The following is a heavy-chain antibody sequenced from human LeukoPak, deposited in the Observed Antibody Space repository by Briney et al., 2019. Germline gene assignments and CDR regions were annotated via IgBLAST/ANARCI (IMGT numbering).Heavy chain of an antibody. CDR1: GGSFSGYY. CDR2: IYYSGTT. D-gene: IGHD3-3*01. V-gene: IGHV4-59*08. Sequence: PPETLSLTCAVYGGSFSGYYWSWIRQPPGKGLEWIGYIYYSGTTNYNPSLKSRVTISIDTSKNQFSLKLTSVTAADTAVYYCARLGDTHNLRYCDHWGQGTLVTVSS. CDR3: ARLGDTHNLRYCDH. J-gene: IGHJ4*03.